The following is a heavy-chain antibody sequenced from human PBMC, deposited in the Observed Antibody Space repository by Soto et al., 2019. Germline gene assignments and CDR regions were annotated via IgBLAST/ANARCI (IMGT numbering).Heavy chain of an antibody. CDR3: ARDQGYSSSWYGTYYYYYGMDV. Sequence: SETLSLTCTVSGGSISSYYWSWIRQPPGKGLEWIGYIYYSGSTNYNPSLKSRVTISVDTSKNQFSLKLSSVTAADTAVYYCARDQGYSSSWYGTYYYYYGMDVWGQGTTVT. CDR1: GGSISSYY. CDR2: IYYSGST. V-gene: IGHV4-59*01. D-gene: IGHD6-13*01. J-gene: IGHJ6*02.